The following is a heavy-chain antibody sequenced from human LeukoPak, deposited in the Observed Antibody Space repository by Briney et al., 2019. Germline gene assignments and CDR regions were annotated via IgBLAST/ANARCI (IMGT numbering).Heavy chain of an antibody. D-gene: IGHD3-10*01. CDR2: ISYDGSNK. J-gene: IGHJ5*02. CDR1: GFTFSSYA. Sequence: PGGSLRLSCAASGFTFSSYAMHWVRQAPGKGLEWVAVISYDGSNKYYADSVKGRFTISRDNSKNTLYLQMNSLRAEDTAVCYCARDTARFGELPDWFDPWGQGTLVTVSS. V-gene: IGHV3-30-3*01. CDR3: ARDTARFGELPDWFDP.